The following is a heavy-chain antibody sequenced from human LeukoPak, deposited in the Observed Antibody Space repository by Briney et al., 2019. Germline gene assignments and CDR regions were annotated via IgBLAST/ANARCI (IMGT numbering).Heavy chain of an antibody. V-gene: IGHV4-4*02. CDR3: RTAVAGRYDY. Sequence: SGTLSLTCAVSGGSIINSNWWSWVRQPPGKGLEWIGEIDHSGSTSYNPSLKSRVTMSVDRSQNQFSLRLSTVTAADTAVYYCRTAVAGRYDYWGQGTLVTVSS. CDR1: GGSIINSNW. D-gene: IGHD6-19*01. CDR2: IDHSGST. J-gene: IGHJ4*02.